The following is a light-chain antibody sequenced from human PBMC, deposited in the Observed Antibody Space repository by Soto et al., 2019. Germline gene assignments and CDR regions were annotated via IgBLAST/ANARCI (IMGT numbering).Light chain of an antibody. CDR2: DAS. J-gene: IGKJ5*01. Sequence: DTQMTQSPSSLSASVGDRVTITCQATLDINNYLNWYQHKPGKAPQLLIYDASNLETGVPSRFSGSGSGTEFTFTISSLQPEDIATYYCQQYDNLPCTFGQGTRLEIK. CDR1: LDINNY. CDR3: QQYDNLPCT. V-gene: IGKV1-33*01.